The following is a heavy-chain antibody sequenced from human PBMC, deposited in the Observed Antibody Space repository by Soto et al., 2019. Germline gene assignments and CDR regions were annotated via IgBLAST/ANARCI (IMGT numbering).Heavy chain of an antibody. CDR3: ARGSGYYYWDDY. CDR1: GYAFTSYA. J-gene: IGHJ4*02. CDR2: INAGNGDT. Sequence: ASVKVSCKAAGYAFTSYAMHWVRQAPGQRLEWMGWINAGNGDTKYSQKFQGRVTITRDTSASTAYMELSSLRSEDTAVYYCARGSGYYYWDDYWGQGTLVTVSS. V-gene: IGHV1-3*01. D-gene: IGHD3-22*01.